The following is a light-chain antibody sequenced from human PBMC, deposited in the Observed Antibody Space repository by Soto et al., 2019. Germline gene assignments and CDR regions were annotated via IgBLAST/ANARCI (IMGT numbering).Light chain of an antibody. J-gene: IGLJ2*01. CDR3: SAWDDSLNGVV. CDR1: NSNIGSNT. Sequence: QSVLTQPPSASGTPGQRVTISCSGSNSNIGSNTVNWYQQLPGTAPKLLIYSNNQRPSGVPDRFSVSKSGTSASLAISGLQSEDEADYYCSAWDDSLNGVVFGGGTQLTVL. CDR2: SNN. V-gene: IGLV1-44*01.